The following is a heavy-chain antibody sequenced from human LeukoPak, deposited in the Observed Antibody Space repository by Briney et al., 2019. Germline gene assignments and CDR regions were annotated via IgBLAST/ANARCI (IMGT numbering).Heavy chain of an antibody. Sequence: SETLSLTCTVSGGSISSGGYYWSWIRQHPGKGLEWIGYIYYSGSTYYNPSLKSRVTISVDTSKNQFSLKLSSVTAADTAVYYCARLLREGHWFDPWGQGTLVTVSS. CDR2: IYYSGST. V-gene: IGHV4-31*03. J-gene: IGHJ5*02. CDR3: ARLLREGHWFDP. D-gene: IGHD1-26*01. CDR1: GGSISSGGYY.